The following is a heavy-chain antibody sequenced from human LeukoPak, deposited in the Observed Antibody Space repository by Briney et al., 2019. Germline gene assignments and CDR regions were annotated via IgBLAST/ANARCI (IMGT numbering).Heavy chain of an antibody. Sequence: GGSLRLSCAASGFPFGDYYMTWIRQAPGKGLEWLSYISRSGDTLYYADSVEGRFTISRDNAKNSLFLQMNSLRADDTAVYYCAREVVIFPDYYYYGMDVWGQGTTVTVSS. V-gene: IGHV3-11*01. J-gene: IGHJ6*02. D-gene: IGHD2/OR15-2a*01. CDR2: ISRSGDTL. CDR3: AREVVIFPDYYYYGMDV. CDR1: GFPFGDYY.